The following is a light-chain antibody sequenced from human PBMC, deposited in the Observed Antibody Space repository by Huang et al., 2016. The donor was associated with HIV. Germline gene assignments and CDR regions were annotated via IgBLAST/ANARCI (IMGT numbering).Light chain of an antibody. J-gene: IGKJ2*01. CDR2: GAS. Sequence: EVVLTQSPGTLSLSPGEGATLSGRASHSVSSNYLAWYQQRPGQAPRLLIYGASSRATGIPDRIRGCGSVTDFTLTINRLEPEDFAVYYCQQYGNSPYTFGQGTKLEIK. CDR3: QQYGNSPYT. V-gene: IGKV3-20*01. CDR1: HSVSSNY.